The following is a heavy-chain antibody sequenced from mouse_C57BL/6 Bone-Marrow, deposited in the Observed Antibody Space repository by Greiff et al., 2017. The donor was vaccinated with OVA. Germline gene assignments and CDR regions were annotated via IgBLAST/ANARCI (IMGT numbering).Heavy chain of an antibody. V-gene: IGHV6-3*01. CDR3: TGGGYYFDY. CDR1: GFTFSNYW. Sequence: EVQVVESGGGLVQPGGSMKLSCVASGFTFSNYWMNWVRQSPEKGLEWVAQIRLKSDNYATNYAESVKGRFTISRDDSKSSVYLQMNNLRAEDTGIYYCTGGGYYFDYWGQGTTLTVSS. CDR2: IRLKSDNYAT. J-gene: IGHJ2*01.